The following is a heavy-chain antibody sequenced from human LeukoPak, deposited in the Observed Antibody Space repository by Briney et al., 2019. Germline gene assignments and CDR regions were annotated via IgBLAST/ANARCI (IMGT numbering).Heavy chain of an antibody. CDR1: GFTFSNSW. Sequence: PGGSLRLSCSASGFTFSNSWLHWVRQAPGKGLVWVSRINSAGTSTSYADSVKGRSTISRDNAKNTLYLQMNSLSADDTAVYYCAARWGYYFDSWGQGTLVTVSS. D-gene: IGHD4-23*01. CDR3: AARWGYYFDS. V-gene: IGHV3-74*01. CDR2: INSAGTST. J-gene: IGHJ4*02.